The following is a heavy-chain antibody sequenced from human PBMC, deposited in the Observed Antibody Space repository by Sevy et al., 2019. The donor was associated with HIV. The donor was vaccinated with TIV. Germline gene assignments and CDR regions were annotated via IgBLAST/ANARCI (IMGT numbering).Heavy chain of an antibody. Sequence: SETLSLTCAVYGGSFSGYYWSWIRQPPGKGLEWIGEINHSGSTNYNPSLKCRVTISVDTSKNQFSLKLSSVTAADTAVYYCSRAMFYSGWSDYWGQGTLVTVSS. V-gene: IGHV4-34*01. D-gene: IGHD6-19*01. CDR3: SRAMFYSGWSDY. CDR2: INHSGST. CDR1: GGSFSGYY. J-gene: IGHJ4*02.